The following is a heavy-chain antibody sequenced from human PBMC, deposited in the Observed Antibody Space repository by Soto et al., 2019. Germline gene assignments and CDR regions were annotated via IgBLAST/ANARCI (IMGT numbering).Heavy chain of an antibody. D-gene: IGHD5-18*01. CDR1: GYSFTSYG. CDR2: ISPYNGDT. Sequence: ASVKVSCKTSGYSFTSYGISWVRQAPGQGLEWMGLISPYNGDTIYARKFQGRVIVTADTATGTVYMELRSLRSDDTAVYYCVRDASSGYRGWWDPWGQGTLVTVS. CDR3: VRDASSGYRGWWDP. J-gene: IGHJ5*02. V-gene: IGHV1-18*01.